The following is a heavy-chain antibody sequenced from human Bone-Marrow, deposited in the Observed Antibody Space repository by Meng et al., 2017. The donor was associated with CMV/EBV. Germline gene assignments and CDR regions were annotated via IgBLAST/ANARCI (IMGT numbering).Heavy chain of an antibody. CDR2: ISSSSSYI. J-gene: IGHJ3*02. CDR3: ASGYNWNDVGAFDI. V-gene: IGHV3-21*01. CDR1: GFTFSSYS. D-gene: IGHD1-1*01. Sequence: GGSLRLSCAASGFTFSSYSMNWVRQAPGKGLEWVSSISSSSSYIYYADSVKGRFTISRDNAKNSLYLQMNSLRAEDTAVYYCASGYNWNDVGAFDIWGQGTMVTFSS.